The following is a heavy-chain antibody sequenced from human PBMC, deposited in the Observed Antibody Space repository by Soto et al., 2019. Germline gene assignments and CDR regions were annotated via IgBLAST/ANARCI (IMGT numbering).Heavy chain of an antibody. CDR3: AKEEDSQTLDY. CDR2: ISPFNGNI. V-gene: IGHV1-18*01. J-gene: IGHJ4*02. Sequence: ASVKVSCKASGSTFRNYGISWVRQAPGQGLEWMGWISPFNGNIKYGQKFQGRVTMTTDTSTSIAYMELTSLRSDDTAVYYCAKEEDSQTLDYWGQGTLVTVSS. CDR1: GSTFRNYG.